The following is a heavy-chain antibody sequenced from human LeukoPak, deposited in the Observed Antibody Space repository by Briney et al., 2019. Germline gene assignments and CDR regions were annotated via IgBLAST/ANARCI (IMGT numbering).Heavy chain of an antibody. CDR2: ISGSGGST. J-gene: IGHJ4*02. CDR3: AKDNGSGSYLDY. D-gene: IGHD3-10*01. CDR1: GGSFSGYY. Sequence: ETLSLTCAVYGGSFSGYYWSWIRQPPGKGLEWVSAISGSGGSTYYADSVKGRFTISRDNSKNTLYLQMNSLRAEDTAVYYCAKDNGSGSYLDYWGQGTLVTVSS. V-gene: IGHV3-23*01.